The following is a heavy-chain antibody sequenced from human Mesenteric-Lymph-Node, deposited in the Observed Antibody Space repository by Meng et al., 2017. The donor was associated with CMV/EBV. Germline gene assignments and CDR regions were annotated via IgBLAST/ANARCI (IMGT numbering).Heavy chain of an antibody. CDR3: ARLKGGRAAFDI. D-gene: IGHD1-1*01. Sequence: GESLKISCAASGFTFSNAWMSWVRQAPGKGLEWVSTLKQDGSEKYYVDSVKGRFTISRDIAKNSLYLHMNSLRAEDTAVYYCARLKGGRAAFDIWGQGTMVTVSS. J-gene: IGHJ3*02. CDR2: LKQDGSEK. V-gene: IGHV3-7*01. CDR1: GFTFSNAW.